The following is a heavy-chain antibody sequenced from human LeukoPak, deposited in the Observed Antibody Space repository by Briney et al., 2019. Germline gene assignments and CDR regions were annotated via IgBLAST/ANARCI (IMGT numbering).Heavy chain of an antibody. CDR2: ISHSGRT. CDR3: ARAGVMIMFGGGNFDH. V-gene: IGHV4-38-2*02. D-gene: IGHD3-16*01. J-gene: IGHJ4*02. CDR1: GYSISTGYY. Sequence: SDTLSLTCSVSGYSISTGYYWGWIRQSPGKGLEWIGGISHSGRTYYNPSLNSRLTMSVDTSTNRFSMKLTSVTAADTAVYFCARAGVMIMFGGGNFDHWGQGTLVTVSS.